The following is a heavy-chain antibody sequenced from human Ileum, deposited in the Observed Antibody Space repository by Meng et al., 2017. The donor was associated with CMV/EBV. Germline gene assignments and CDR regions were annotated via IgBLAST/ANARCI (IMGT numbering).Heavy chain of an antibody. CDR1: GDSITSFY. CDR3: ARGPGGFGDFNFDY. V-gene: IGHV4-4*07. D-gene: IGHD3-16*01. CDR2: IYHGGST. Sequence: VQRQVAGPGRVKPPETLSPTCTVSGDSITSFYWSWIRQPAGKALEWIGRIYHGGSTNYNPSLKSRVTLSVDTSKNQFSMRLTSVTAADTAVYYCARGPGGFGDFNFDYWGQGTLVTVSS. J-gene: IGHJ4*02.